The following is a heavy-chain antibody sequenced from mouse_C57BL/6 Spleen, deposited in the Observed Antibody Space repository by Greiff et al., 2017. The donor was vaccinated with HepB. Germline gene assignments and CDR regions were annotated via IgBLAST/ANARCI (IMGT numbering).Heavy chain of an antibody. Sequence: EVNVVESGGDLVKPGGSLKLSCAASGFTFSSYGMSWVRQTPDKRLEWVATISSGGSYTYYPDSVKGRFTISRDNAKNTLYLQMSSLKSEDTAMYYCARHTTVVEREYYFDYWGQGTTLTVSS. J-gene: IGHJ2*01. CDR2: ISSGGSYT. CDR1: GFTFSSYG. CDR3: ARHTTVVEREYYFDY. V-gene: IGHV5-6*01. D-gene: IGHD1-1*01.